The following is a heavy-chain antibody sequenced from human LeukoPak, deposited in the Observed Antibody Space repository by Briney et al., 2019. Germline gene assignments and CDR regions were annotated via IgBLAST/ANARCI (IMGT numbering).Heavy chain of an antibody. D-gene: IGHD2-15*01. V-gene: IGHV3-66*02. Sequence: GGSLRLSCAASRFTVSSNYMSWVRQAPGKGLEWVSVIYSGGSTYYADSVKGRFTISRDNSKNTLYLQMNSLRAEDTAVYYCAGRYCSGGSCYYYYGMDVWGQGTTVTVSS. J-gene: IGHJ6*02. CDR1: RFTVSSNY. CDR2: IYSGGST. CDR3: AGRYCSGGSCYYYYGMDV.